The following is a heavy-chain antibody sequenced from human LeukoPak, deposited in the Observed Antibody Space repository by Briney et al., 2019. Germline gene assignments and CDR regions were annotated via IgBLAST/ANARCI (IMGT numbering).Heavy chain of an antibody. CDR2: INHSGST. CDR3: ARGPRYGDYFLDY. J-gene: IGHJ4*02. V-gene: IGHV4-34*01. Sequence: SETLSLTCAVYGGSFSGYYWSWIRQPPGKGLEWIGEINHSGSTNYNPSLKSRVTISVDTSKNQFSLKLSSVIAADTAVYYCARGPRYGDYFLDYWGQGTLVTVSS. CDR1: GGSFSGYY. D-gene: IGHD4-17*01.